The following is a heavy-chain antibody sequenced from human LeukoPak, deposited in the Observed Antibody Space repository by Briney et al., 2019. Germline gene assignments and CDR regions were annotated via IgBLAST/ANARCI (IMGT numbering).Heavy chain of an antibody. D-gene: IGHD2-2*01. V-gene: IGHV3-23*01. CDR2: ITDSGGTT. CDR1: GYKFNSYA. Sequence: GGSLRLSCAASGYKFNSYAMVWVRQAPGKGLEWVSGITDSGGTTYYADSVKGRFTISRDNSKSTLYLQMNSLRAEDTAVYYCAKDGSDIVVVPAADDAFDIWGQGTMVTVSS. CDR3: AKDGSDIVVVPAADDAFDI. J-gene: IGHJ3*02.